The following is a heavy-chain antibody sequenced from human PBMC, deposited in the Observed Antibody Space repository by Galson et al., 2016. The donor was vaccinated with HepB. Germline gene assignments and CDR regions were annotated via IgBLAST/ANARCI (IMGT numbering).Heavy chain of an antibody. CDR1: RGSLSNYY. V-gene: IGHV4-59*01. CDR2: IYHSGRS. D-gene: IGHD6-19*01. CDR3: ARGGYASVAFDS. Sequence: ETLSLTCTVSRGSLSNYYWSWIRQSPGKGLEWIGSIYHSGRSNYSPSLRSRVTISVDTSKIQFSVMLTSVTAADTAVYYCARGGYASVAFDSWGQGTLVTVSS. J-gene: IGHJ4*02.